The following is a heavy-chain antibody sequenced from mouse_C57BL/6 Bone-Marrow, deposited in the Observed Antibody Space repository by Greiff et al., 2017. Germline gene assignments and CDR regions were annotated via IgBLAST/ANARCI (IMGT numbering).Heavy chain of an antibody. J-gene: IGHJ4*01. V-gene: IGHV1-69*01. D-gene: IGHD1-1*01. Sequence: QVQLKQPGAELVMPGASVKLSCKASGYTFTSYWMHWVKQRPGQGLEWIGEIDPSDSYTNYNQKFKGKSTLTVDKSSSTAYMQLSSLTSEDSAVYYCAREGSITTVVAYYYAMDYWGQGTSVTVSS. CDR1: GYTFTSYW. CDR3: AREGSITTVVAYYYAMDY. CDR2: IDPSDSYT.